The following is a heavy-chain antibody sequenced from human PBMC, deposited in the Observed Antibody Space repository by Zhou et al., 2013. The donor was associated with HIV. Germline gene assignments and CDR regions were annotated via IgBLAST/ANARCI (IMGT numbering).Heavy chain of an antibody. D-gene: IGHD1-26*01. CDR2: MNPNSGDT. CDR3: ARAKSGNYNGIDWFDP. CDR1: GYTFTSYD. J-gene: IGHJ5*02. Sequence: QVQLVQSGAEVKKPGASVKVSCKASGYTFTSYDINWVRXATGRGLEWMGWMNPNSGDTGYAQKFQGRVTITRNTSISTAYMELSSLRSEDTAVYYCARAKSGNYNGIDWFDPGAREPWSPSPQ. V-gene: IGHV1-8*03.